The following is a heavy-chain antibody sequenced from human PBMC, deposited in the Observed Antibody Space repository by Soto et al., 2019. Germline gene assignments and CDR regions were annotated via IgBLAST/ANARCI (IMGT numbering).Heavy chain of an antibody. CDR2: LIPLFGTT. D-gene: IGHD7-27*01. CDR1: GGTFSGHA. V-gene: IGHV1-69*06. J-gene: IGHJ4*02. CDR3: ARGPNWGYRFDS. Sequence: QVQLVQSGAEVKKPGSSVKVSCEASGGTFSGHAISWVRQAPGQGPEWMGGLIPLFGTTQHAQNFQDRLKITADKSTSTAYIELTSLRFEDTAIYYCARGPNWGYRFDSWGQGTLVTVSS.